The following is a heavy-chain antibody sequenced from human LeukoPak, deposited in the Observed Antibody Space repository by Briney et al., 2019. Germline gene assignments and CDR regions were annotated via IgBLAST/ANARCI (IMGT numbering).Heavy chain of an antibody. CDR1: GGSYSGYY. Sequence: SETLSLTCAFYGGSYSGYYWSWIRQPPGKGLEWIGEINHSGSTNYNPSLKSRVTISVDTSKNQFSLKLSSVTAADTAVYYCARGYPRPFDHWGQGTLVTVFS. D-gene: IGHD3-16*02. CDR3: ARGYPRPFDH. V-gene: IGHV4-34*01. J-gene: IGHJ4*02. CDR2: INHSGST.